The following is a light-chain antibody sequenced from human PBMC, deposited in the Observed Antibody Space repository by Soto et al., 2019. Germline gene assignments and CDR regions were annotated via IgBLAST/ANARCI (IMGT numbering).Light chain of an antibody. Sequence: EIVMTQSPATLSLSPGERATLSCRASQSVSSNLAWYRQKPGQAPTLLIYRTSTRATSIPDRFSGSGSGPDFPLTISSLQSEDFAFYYCQQYNNWPYTFGQGTKLEIK. CDR3: QQYNNWPYT. CDR1: QSVSSN. CDR2: RTS. J-gene: IGKJ2*01. V-gene: IGKV3-15*01.